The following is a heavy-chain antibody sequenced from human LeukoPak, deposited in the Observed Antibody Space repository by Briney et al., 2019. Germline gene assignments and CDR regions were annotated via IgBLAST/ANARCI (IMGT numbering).Heavy chain of an antibody. V-gene: IGHV1-46*01. Sequence: ASLKVSCKASGYTFISYYIPCVVQAPRHGLEWMGIINPSCDGTIYAQKFQGRVTMTTDTSTSTVYMELSSLKSEDTAVYYCARRYCSNISCQLGFDYWGQGTLVTVSP. CDR2: INPSCDGT. CDR1: GYTFISYY. CDR3: ARRYCSNISCQLGFDY. D-gene: IGHD2-2*01. J-gene: IGHJ4*02.